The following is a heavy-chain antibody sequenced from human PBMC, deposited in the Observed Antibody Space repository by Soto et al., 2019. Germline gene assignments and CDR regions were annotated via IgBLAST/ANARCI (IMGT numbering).Heavy chain of an antibody. CDR3: TRRRFGVRGVTTMDV. CDR1: GGSIGGSNYF. CDR2: IYSSGST. Sequence: ASETLSPTCTVSGGSIGGSNYFWGWIRQSPGTGLEWLGTIYSSGSTYYNPSLKSRITMSLDTSKNQFSLNLGPVTAADTAVYYCTRRRFGVRGVTTMDVWGPGTTVTVSS. V-gene: IGHV4-39*01. J-gene: IGHJ6*02. D-gene: IGHD3-10*01.